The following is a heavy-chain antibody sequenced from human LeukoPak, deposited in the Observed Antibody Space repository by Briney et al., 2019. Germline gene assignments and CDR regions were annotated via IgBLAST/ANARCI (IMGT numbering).Heavy chain of an antibody. J-gene: IGHJ4*02. CDR1: GYFFTSYR. CDR3: AVLYGDYSYYFDY. CDR2: IYPGDSDT. Sequence: GESLKISCKGTGYFFTSYRIGWLRQKPGRGLEWMGIIYPGDSDTTYSPSFQGQVTISADKSISTAYLQWSSLKASDTAMYYCAVLYGDYSYYFDYWGQGTLVTVSS. D-gene: IGHD4-17*01. V-gene: IGHV5-51*01.